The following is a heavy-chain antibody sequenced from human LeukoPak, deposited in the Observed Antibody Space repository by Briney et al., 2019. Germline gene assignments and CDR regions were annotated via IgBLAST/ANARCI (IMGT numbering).Heavy chain of an antibody. CDR1: GYTFTSYD. CDR3: ANTRAGYGDYVLGY. Sequence: GASVKVSCKASGYTFTSYDINWVRQATGQGLEWMGWMNPNSGNTGYAQKFQGRVTMTRNTSINTAYMELSSLISEDTAVYYCANTRAGYGDYVLGYWGQGTLVTVSS. V-gene: IGHV1-8*01. J-gene: IGHJ4*02. CDR2: MNPNSGNT. D-gene: IGHD4-17*01.